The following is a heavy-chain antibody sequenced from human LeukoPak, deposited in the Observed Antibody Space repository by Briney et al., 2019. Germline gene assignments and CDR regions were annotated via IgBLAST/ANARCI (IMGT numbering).Heavy chain of an antibody. CDR2: IYSGGST. CDR3: ALDLYYYGMDV. J-gene: IGHJ6*02. Sequence: GGSLRLSCAASGFTVSSNYMSWVRQAPGKGLEWVSVIYSGGSTYYADSVKGRFTISRDNCKNTLYLQMNSLRAEDTAVYYCALDLYYYGMDVWGQGTTVTVSS. V-gene: IGHV3-53*01. CDR1: GFTVSSNY.